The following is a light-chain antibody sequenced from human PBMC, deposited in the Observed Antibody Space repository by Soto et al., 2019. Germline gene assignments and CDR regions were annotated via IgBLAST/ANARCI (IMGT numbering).Light chain of an antibody. J-gene: IGKJ5*01. Sequence: EIVLTQSPGTLPLSPGERATLSCRASQSVSSSYLAWYQQKPGQAPRLLIYGASSRATGIPDRFSGSGSGTEFTLNIRSLEPEDSAVYFCQQYKNWPTITFGKGTRREIK. V-gene: IGKV3-20*01. CDR2: GAS. CDR3: QQYKNWPTIT. CDR1: QSVSSSY.